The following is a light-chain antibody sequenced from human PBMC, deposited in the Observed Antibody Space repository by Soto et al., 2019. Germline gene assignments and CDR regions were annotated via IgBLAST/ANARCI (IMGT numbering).Light chain of an antibody. CDR2: GAS. J-gene: IGKJ5*01. CDR1: QSLGTN. V-gene: IGKV3-15*01. CDR3: QQLNYWPRIT. Sequence: EILLPQSPATLSVSPGEGATVSCRASQSLGTNLAWYQQRPGQAPRLLVYGASTRASGIPPRFSGSGSGTDFTLTISSLQSEDFAVYYCQQLNYWPRITFGQGTRLEI.